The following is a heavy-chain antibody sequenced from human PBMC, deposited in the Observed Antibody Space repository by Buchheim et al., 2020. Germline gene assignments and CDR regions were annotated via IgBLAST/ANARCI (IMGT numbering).Heavy chain of an antibody. CDR3: VREGRGYSGYDYDY. V-gene: IGHV4-30-4*01. D-gene: IGHD5-12*01. CDR1: SGSISSSDYY. Sequence: QVQLQESGPGLVKPSQTLSLTCNVTSGSISSSDYYWSWIRQPPGKALEYIGNIHYTESAYYNPSLKSRVTISKDTSRNTFSLNLNSVTAADTAVYYCVREGRGYSGYDYDYWGPGIL. J-gene: IGHJ4*02. CDR2: IHYTESA.